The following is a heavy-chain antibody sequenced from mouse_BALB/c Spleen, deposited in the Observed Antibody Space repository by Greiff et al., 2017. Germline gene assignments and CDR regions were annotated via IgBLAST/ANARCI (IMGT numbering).Heavy chain of an antibody. J-gene: IGHJ4*01. Sequence: EVQLQESGPGLVKPSQSLSLTCTVTGYSITSDYAWNWIRQFPGNKLEWMGYISYSGSTSYNPSLKSRISITRDTSKNQFFLQLNSVTTEDTATYYCARGITATLYAMDYWGQGTSVTVSS. V-gene: IGHV3-2*02. CDR2: ISYSGST. CDR1: GYSITSDYA. D-gene: IGHD1-2*01. CDR3: ARGITATLYAMDY.